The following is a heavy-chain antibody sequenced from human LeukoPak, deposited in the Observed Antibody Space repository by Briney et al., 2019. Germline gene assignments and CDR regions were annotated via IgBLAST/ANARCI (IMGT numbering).Heavy chain of an antibody. CDR3: ARREAGFYYFDY. CDR2: IYPGDSDT. D-gene: IGHD6-19*01. Sequence: GESLKISCKGSGYSFSNYWIDWVRQMPGKGLEWMGIIYPGDSDTRYNPSFQGQVTISADKSISTAYLQWSSLKASDTAMYYCARREAGFYYFDYWGQGTLVTVSS. J-gene: IGHJ4*02. V-gene: IGHV5-51*01. CDR1: GYSFSNYW.